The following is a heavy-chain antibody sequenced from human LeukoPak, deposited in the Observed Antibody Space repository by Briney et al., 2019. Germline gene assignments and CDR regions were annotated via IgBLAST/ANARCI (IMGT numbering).Heavy chain of an antibody. V-gene: IGHV3-21*01. J-gene: IGHJ4*02. CDR1: GFTFSSYS. Sequence: GGSLRLFCAASGFTFSSYSMNWVRQAPGKGLEWVSSISSSSSYIYYADSVKGRFTISRDNAKNSLYLQMNSLRAEDTAVYYCARDSGTTVGYFDYWGQGTLVTVSS. CDR2: ISSSSSYI. CDR3: ARDSGTTVGYFDY. D-gene: IGHD4-23*01.